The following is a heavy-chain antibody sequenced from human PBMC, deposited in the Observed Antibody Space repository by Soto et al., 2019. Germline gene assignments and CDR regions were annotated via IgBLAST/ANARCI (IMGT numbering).Heavy chain of an antibody. D-gene: IGHD3-10*01. CDR1: GYTFTSYG. J-gene: IGHJ6*02. CDR3: ARVSLLECGEFHGMDV. Sequence: QVQLVQSGAEVKKPGASVKVSCKASGYTFTSYGISWVRQAPGQGLEWMGWISAYNGNTNYAQKLQGRVTMTTDTSTSTAYKELRSLRADDTAVYYCARVSLLECGEFHGMDVWGQGTTVTVSS. V-gene: IGHV1-18*01. CDR2: ISAYNGNT.